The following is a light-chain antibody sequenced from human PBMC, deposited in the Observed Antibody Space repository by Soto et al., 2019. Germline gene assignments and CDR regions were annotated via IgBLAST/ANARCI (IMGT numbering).Light chain of an antibody. J-gene: IGKJ1*01. CDR3: QQYRSWPRT. Sequence: IVLTQAPAPPSVSPGEKVTLSCRTSQSVDISLAWYQQKPGQAPRLLIYGASTRATGMPGTFSGRGSGTEFTLTISSLRPEDFGVYYCQQYRSWPRTFGQGTKVDNK. V-gene: IGKV3-15*01. CDR1: QSVDIS. CDR2: GAS.